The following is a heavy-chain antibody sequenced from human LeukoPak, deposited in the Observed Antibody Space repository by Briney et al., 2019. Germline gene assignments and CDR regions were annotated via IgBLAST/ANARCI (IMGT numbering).Heavy chain of an antibody. CDR3: ARLGFGELLPPFDY. CDR1: GYSISGGYY. J-gene: IGHJ4*02. CDR2: IYHSGST. D-gene: IGHD3-10*01. Sequence: SETLSLTCAVSGYSISGGYYWGWIRQPPGKGLEWIGSIYHSGSTYYNPSLKSRVTISVDTSKNQFSLKLSSVTAADTAVYYCARLGFGELLPPFDYWGRGTLVTVSS. V-gene: IGHV4-38-2*01.